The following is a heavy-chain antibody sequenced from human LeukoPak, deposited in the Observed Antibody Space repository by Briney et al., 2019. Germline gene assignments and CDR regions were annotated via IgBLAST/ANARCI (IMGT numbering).Heavy chain of an antibody. Sequence: GGSLRLSCAASGFTFSSYAMSWVRQAPGKGLGWVSSINNSGGRIYYADSEKGRFTISRDNSKNTLYIQMNSLRAEDTAIYYCAKHGEAYGDSRTDYWGQGTLVTVPS. CDR1: GFTFSSYA. V-gene: IGHV3-23*01. CDR3: AKHGEAYGDSRTDY. J-gene: IGHJ4*02. D-gene: IGHD4-17*01. CDR2: INNSGGRI.